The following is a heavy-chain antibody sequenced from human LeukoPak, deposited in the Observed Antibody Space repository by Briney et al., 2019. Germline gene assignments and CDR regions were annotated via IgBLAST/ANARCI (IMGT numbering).Heavy chain of an antibody. Sequence: GGTLRLSCAASGFTFSSYGMSWVRQAPGKGLEWVSYISSSGSTIYYADSVKGRFTISRDNARNSLYLQMNSLRAEDTAVYYCASLSSGWYLDYFDYWGQGTLVTVSS. CDR2: ISSSGSTI. CDR3: ASLSSGWYLDYFDY. V-gene: IGHV3-48*04. CDR1: GFTFSSYG. J-gene: IGHJ4*02. D-gene: IGHD6-19*01.